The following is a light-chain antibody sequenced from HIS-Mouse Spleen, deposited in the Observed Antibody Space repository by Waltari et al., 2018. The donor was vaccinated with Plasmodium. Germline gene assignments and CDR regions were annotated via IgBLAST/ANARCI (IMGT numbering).Light chain of an antibody. V-gene: IGLV2-11*01. Sequence: QSALTQPRSVSGSHGQSVPISCTGTRSDVGGYHYVSWYQQHPGKAPKLMIYDVSKRPSGVPDRFSGSKSGNTASLTISGLQAEDEADYYCCSYAGSYTLVFGGGTKLTVL. CDR1: RSDVGGYHY. J-gene: IGLJ2*01. CDR3: CSYAGSYTLV. CDR2: DVS.